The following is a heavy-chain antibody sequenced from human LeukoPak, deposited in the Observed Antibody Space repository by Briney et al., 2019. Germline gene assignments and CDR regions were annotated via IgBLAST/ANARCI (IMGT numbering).Heavy chain of an antibody. V-gene: IGHV3-21*01. D-gene: IGHD2-2*01. Sequence: PGGSLRLSCAASGFTFSSYSMNWVRQAPGKGLEWVSSISSSSSYIYYADSVKGRFTISRDNAKNSLYLQMNSLRAEDTAVYYCARDTGIVVVPAAAYNWFDPWGQGTLVTVFS. J-gene: IGHJ5*02. CDR2: ISSSSSYI. CDR3: ARDTGIVVVPAAAYNWFDP. CDR1: GFTFSSYS.